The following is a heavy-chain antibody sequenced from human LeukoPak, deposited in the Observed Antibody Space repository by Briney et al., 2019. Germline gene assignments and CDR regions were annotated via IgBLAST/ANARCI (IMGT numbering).Heavy chain of an antibody. CDR2: ISSSGGSI. D-gene: IGHD6-13*01. CDR3: AKDYSGSWYYFDY. Sequence: GGSLRLSCAASKFTFSNYAMTWVRQAPGKGLEWVSTISSSGGSIFYSDSVKGRFTISRDNSKNTVYLQMNSLRAEGTAIYYCAKDYSGSWYYFDYWGQGTLVTVSS. V-gene: IGHV3-23*01. CDR1: KFTFSNYA. J-gene: IGHJ4*02.